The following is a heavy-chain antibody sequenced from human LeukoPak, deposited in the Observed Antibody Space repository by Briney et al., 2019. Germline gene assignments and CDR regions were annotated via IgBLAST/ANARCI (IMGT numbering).Heavy chain of an antibody. D-gene: IGHD2-15*01. Sequence: ASVRVSCKASGYTFTDYLINWVRQATGQGLEWMGWMNPNSGNTGYAQKFQGRVTMTRNTSISTAYMELSSLRSEDTAVYYCARGLGGPGYYYMDVWGKGTTVTISS. J-gene: IGHJ6*03. CDR2: MNPNSGNT. CDR3: ARGLGGPGYYYMDV. V-gene: IGHV1-8*02. CDR1: GYTFTDYL.